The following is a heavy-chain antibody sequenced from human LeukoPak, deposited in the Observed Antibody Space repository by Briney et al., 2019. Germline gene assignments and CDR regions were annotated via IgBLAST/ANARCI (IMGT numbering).Heavy chain of an antibody. Sequence: LSLTCAVYGGSFSGYYWSWIRQPPGKGLEWVSYISSSGSTIYYADSVKGRFTISRDNAKNSLYLQMNSLRAEDTAVYYCARAKNYAFDIWGQGTMVTVSS. CDR2: ISSSGSTI. J-gene: IGHJ3*02. CDR1: GGSFSGYY. V-gene: IGHV3-11*01. CDR3: ARAKNYAFDI.